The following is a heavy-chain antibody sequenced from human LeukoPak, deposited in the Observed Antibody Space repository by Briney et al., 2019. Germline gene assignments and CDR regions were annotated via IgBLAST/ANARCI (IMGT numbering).Heavy chain of an antibody. CDR3: ARYTNYYDSSGYYPNWFDP. Sequence: SETLSLTCTVSGGSISSGGYYWSWIRQHPGKGLEWIGYIYYSGSTYYNPSLKSRVTISVDTSKNQFSLKLSSVTAADTAVYYCARYTNYYDSSGYYPNWFDPWGQGTLVTVSS. D-gene: IGHD3-22*01. J-gene: IGHJ5*02. V-gene: IGHV4-31*03. CDR1: GGSISSGGYY. CDR2: IYYSGST.